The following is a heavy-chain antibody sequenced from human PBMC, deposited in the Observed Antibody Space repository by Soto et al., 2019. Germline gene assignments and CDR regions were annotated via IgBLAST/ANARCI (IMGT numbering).Heavy chain of an antibody. D-gene: IGHD3-16*01. CDR1: VGFISSYY. CDR2: IFYSGSS. CDR3: ARDQGVVITADSWFDP. J-gene: IGHJ5*02. V-gene: IGHV4-59*12. Sequence: PSEKLCITCTFSVGFISSYYWTWIRQPPGKGLEWIGYIFYSGSSHYNPSFKSRVTMSMDTSTHQFSLRLMSVTATDTAVYFCARDQGVVITADSWFDPWGQGTMVTVSS.